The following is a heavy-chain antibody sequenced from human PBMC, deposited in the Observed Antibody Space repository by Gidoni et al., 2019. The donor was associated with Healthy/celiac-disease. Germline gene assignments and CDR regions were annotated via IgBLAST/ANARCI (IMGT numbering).Heavy chain of an antibody. D-gene: IGHD4-17*01. CDR3: ARAGFNYGDPYFDY. CDR2: IYYSGST. J-gene: IGHJ4*02. CDR1: GGSISSYY. V-gene: IGHV4-59*01. Sequence: QVQLQESGPGLVKPSETLSLTCTVSGGSISSYYWSWIRQPPGKGLEWIGYIYYSGSTNYNPSLKSRVTISVDTSKNQFSLKLSSVTAADTAVYYCARAGFNYGDPYFDYWGQGTLVTVSS.